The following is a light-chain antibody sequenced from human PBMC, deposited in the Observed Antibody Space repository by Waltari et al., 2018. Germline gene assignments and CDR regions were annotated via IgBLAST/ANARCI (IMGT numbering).Light chain of an antibody. J-gene: IGLJ3*02. CDR2: EDN. Sequence: QSALTQPASVSGSPGQSITISCTGPSSDVGSYNLVSWYQQHPGKAPKLMIYEDNKLPSGVSNRFSGSKSGSTASLTISGLQAEDEADYYCCSYAGSAIWVFGGGTKLTVL. CDR3: CSYAGSAIWV. V-gene: IGLV2-23*01. CDR1: SSDVGSYNL.